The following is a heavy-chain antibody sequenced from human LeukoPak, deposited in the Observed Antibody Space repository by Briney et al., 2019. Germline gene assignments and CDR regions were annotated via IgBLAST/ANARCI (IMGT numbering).Heavy chain of an antibody. CDR1: GYTFTSYA. D-gene: IGHD3-22*01. Sequence: GASVKVSCKASGYTFTSYAMHWVRQAPGQRLEWMGWINAGNGNTKYSQEFQGRVTITRDTSASTAYMELSSLRSEDMAVYYCAREVPHDSSHNDAFDIWGQGTMVTVSS. CDR2: INAGNGNT. V-gene: IGHV1-3*03. J-gene: IGHJ3*02. CDR3: AREVPHDSSHNDAFDI.